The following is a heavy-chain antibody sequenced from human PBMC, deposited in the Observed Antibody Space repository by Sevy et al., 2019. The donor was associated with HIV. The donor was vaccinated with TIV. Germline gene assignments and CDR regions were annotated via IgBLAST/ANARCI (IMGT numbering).Heavy chain of an antibody. CDR3: AKDRMHAYGANSWFDP. D-gene: IGHD4-17*01. V-gene: IGHV4-30-4*01. Sequence: SETLSLTCTVSGGSISRGDYYWSWIRQPPGKGLEWFGYIHNTGSTYYNPSLKSRITISVDTSKNQFSLRLSSVTAADTAMYYCAKDRMHAYGANSWFDPWGQRILVTVSS. CDR2: IHNTGST. CDR1: GGSISRGDYY. J-gene: IGHJ5*02.